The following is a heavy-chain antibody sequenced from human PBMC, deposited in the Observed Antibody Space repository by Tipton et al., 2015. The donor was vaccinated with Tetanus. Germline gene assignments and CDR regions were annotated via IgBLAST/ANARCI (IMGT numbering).Heavy chain of an antibody. D-gene: IGHD6-19*01. CDR3: AKGGSGLDY. J-gene: IGHJ4*02. CDR2: ISWNSGSI. CDR1: GFTFDDYA. Sequence: SLRLSCAASGFTFDDYAMHWVRQAPGKGLEWVSGISWNSGSIGYADSVKGRFTISSDNSENTVYLQMNSLRVEDTAMYYCAKGGSGLDYWGQGTLVTVSS. V-gene: IGHV3-9*01.